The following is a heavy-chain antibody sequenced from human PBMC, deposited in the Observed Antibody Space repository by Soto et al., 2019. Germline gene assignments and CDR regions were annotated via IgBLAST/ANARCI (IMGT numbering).Heavy chain of an antibody. CDR2: IYYSGST. D-gene: IGHD3-16*01. V-gene: IGHV4-61*01. J-gene: IGHJ4*02. CDR1: GGSVSSGSYY. CDR3: AKGSRLHLGELPD. Sequence: QVQLQESGPGLVKPSETLSLTCTVSGGSVSSGSYYWSWIRQPPGKGLEWIGYIYYSGSTNYNPSLKSRVTISVDTSKNQFSLKLSSVTAADTAVYYCAKGSRLHLGELPDWGQGTLVTVSS.